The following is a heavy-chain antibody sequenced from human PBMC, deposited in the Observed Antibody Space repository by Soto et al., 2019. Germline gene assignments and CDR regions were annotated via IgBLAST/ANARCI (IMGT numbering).Heavy chain of an antibody. CDR3: ARVHGITGLDAFDI. Sequence: QVQLVQSGAEVKKPGASVKVSCKASGYTFTSYDINWVRQATGQGLEWMGWMNPNSGNTGYAQKFQGRVTMVRNTSISTAYMELSRLRSEDTAVYYCARVHGITGLDAFDIWGQGTMVTVSS. CDR2: MNPNSGNT. J-gene: IGHJ3*02. D-gene: IGHD1-20*01. V-gene: IGHV1-8*01. CDR1: GYTFTSYD.